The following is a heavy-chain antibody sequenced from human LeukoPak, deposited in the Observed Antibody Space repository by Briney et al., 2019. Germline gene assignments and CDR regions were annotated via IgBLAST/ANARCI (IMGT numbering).Heavy chain of an antibody. CDR2: IKQDGSEK. V-gene: IGHV3-7*01. CDR1: GFTFSRSW. D-gene: IGHD3-22*01. J-gene: IGHJ4*02. Sequence: GGSLRLSCAASGFTFSRSWMNWVRQAPGKGLEWVANIKQDGSEKYYVDSVKGRFTISRDNAKNSLYLQMNSLRAEDTAVYYCASESYFYDSSGNYPRLDYWGQGTLVTVSS. CDR3: ASESYFYDSSGNYPRLDY.